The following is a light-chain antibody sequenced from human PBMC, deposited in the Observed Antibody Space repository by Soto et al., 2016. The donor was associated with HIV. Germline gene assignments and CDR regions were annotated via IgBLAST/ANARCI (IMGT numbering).Light chain of an antibody. V-gene: IGKV1-39*01. Sequence: DIQMTQSPSSLSASVGDRVTITCRASQSITGYLNWYQQKPGKAPKLLIYAASSLQSGVPSRSSGSGSGTDFTLTISSLQPEDFATYYCQQSYSTPATFGQGTKVEIK. CDR1: QSITGY. CDR3: QQSYSTPAT. J-gene: IGKJ1*01. CDR2: AAS.